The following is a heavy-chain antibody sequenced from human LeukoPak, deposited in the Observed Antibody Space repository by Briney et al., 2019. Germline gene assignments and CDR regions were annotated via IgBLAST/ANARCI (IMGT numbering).Heavy chain of an antibody. Sequence: PGGSLRLFCAASGFTFSSYSMNWVRQAPGKGLEWVSSISSSSSYIYYADSVKGRFTISRDNAKNSLYLQMNSLRAEDTAVYYCARGCGGDCYPPDYWGQGTLVTVSS. CDR1: GFTFSSYS. V-gene: IGHV3-21*01. CDR2: ISSSSSYI. CDR3: ARGCGGDCYPPDY. J-gene: IGHJ4*02. D-gene: IGHD2-21*02.